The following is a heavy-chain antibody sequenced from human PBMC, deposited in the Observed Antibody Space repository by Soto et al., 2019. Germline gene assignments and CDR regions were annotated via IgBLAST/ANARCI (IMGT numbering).Heavy chain of an antibody. CDR2: ISGSGGST. Sequence: EVQVLESGGGLVQPGGSLRLSCVASGFTFTTYAMTWVRQAPGKGLEWVSIISGSGGSTHYADSVKGRFIISRDNSKNSLYLQMNGLRAEDTAVYYCAKTGFGRYFSSTSCVHFDYLGQGTLVTVSS. V-gene: IGHV3-23*01. D-gene: IGHD2-2*01. CDR1: GFTFTTYA. CDR3: AKTGFGRYFSSTSCVHFDY. J-gene: IGHJ4*02.